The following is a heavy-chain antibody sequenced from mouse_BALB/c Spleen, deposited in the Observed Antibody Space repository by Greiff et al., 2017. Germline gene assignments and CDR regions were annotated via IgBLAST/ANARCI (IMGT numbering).Heavy chain of an antibody. V-gene: IGHV5-9-4*01. D-gene: IGHD2-4*01. CDR3: ARKRADYDLYAMDY. CDR2: ISSGGSYT. J-gene: IGHJ4*01. Sequence: EVKVVESGGGLVKPGGSLKLSCAASGFTFSSYAMSWVRQSPEKRLEWVAEISSGGSYTYYPDTVTGRFTISRDNAKNTLYLEMSSLRSEDTAMYYCARKRADYDLYAMDYWGQGTSVTVSS. CDR1: GFTFSSYA.